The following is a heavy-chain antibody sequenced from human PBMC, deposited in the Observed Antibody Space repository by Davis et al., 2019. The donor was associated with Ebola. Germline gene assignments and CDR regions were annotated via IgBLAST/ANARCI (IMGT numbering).Heavy chain of an antibody. CDR1: GGTFSSYA. CDR2: IIPIFGTA. V-gene: IGHV1-69*06. Sequence: AASVKVSCKASGGTFSSYAISWVRQAPGQGLEWMGGIIPIFGTANYAQKFQGRVTITADKSTSTAYMELSSLRSEDTAVYYCARGPTILGTYYYYGMDVWGQGTTVTVSS. D-gene: IGHD3-3*01. CDR3: ARGPTILGTYYYYGMDV. J-gene: IGHJ6*02.